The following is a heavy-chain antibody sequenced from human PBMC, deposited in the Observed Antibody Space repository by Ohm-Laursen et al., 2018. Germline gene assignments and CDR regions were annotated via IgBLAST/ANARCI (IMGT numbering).Heavy chain of an antibody. Sequence: SLRLSCTASGFTFDDYAMHWVRQAPGKGLEWVSGISWNSGSIGYADSVKGRFTISRDNAKNSLYLQMNSLRAEDTALYYCAKAAIYDYVWGTAFDIWGQGTMATVSS. CDR2: ISWNSGSI. V-gene: IGHV3-9*01. D-gene: IGHD3-16*01. CDR3: AKAAIYDYVWGTAFDI. CDR1: GFTFDDYA. J-gene: IGHJ3*02.